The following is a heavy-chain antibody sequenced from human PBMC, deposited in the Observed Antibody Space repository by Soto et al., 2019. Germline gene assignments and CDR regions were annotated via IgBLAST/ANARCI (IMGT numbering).Heavy chain of an antibody. CDR2: ISSSGSTI. CDR3: ASIGYSGYEAPLL. D-gene: IGHD5-12*01. J-gene: IGHJ4*02. V-gene: IGHV3-48*03. Sequence: PGGSLRLSCAASGFTFSSYEMNWVRHAPGKGLEWVSYISSSGSTIYYADSVKGRFTISRDNAKNSLYLQMNSLRAEDTAVYYCASIGYSGYEAPLLWGQGTLVTVSS. CDR1: GFTFSSYE.